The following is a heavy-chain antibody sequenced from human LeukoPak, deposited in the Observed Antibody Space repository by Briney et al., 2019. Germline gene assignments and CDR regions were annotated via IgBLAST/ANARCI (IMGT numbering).Heavy chain of an antibody. CDR1: GGSISSYY. CDR3: AREAGELVDIVVVPAAPRHAFDI. V-gene: IGHV4-4*07. J-gene: IGHJ3*02. Sequence: SETLSLTCTVSGGSISSYYWSWIRQPAGKGLEWIGRIYTSGSTNYNPSLKSRVTTSVDTSKNQFSLKLSSVTAADTAVYYCAREAGELVDIVVVPAAPRHAFDIWGQGTMVTVSS. CDR2: IYTSGST. D-gene: IGHD2-2*01.